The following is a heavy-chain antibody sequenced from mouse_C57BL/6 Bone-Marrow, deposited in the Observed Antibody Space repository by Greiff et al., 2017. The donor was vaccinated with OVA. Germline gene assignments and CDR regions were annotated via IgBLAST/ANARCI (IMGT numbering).Heavy chain of an antibody. CDR2: IYPGDGDT. CDR1: GYAFSSSW. V-gene: IGHV1-82*01. Sequence: VQLQQSGPELVKPGASVKISCKASGYAFSSSWMNWVKQRPGKGLEWIGRIYPGDGDTNYNGKFMGKAILTADKSSSTANMQRSMLASEDSAVYFCERVYDCPCWYFDVWGTGTTVTVSS. J-gene: IGHJ1*03. CDR3: ERVYDCPCWYFDV. D-gene: IGHD1-1*01.